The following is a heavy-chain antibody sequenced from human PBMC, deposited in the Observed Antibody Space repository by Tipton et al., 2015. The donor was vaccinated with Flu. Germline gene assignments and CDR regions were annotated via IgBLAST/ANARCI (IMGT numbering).Heavy chain of an antibody. D-gene: IGHD6-13*01. CDR1: GYSFTSYW. V-gene: IGHV5-51*01. Sequence: QLVQSGAEVKKPGESLKISCKGSGYSFTSYWIGWVRQMPGKGLEWMGIIYPGDSDTRYSPSFQGQVTISADKSIITAYLPWSSLKASNTAMYYCARRGIAAAGTQDDAFDIWGQGTMVTVSS. CDR2: IYPGDSDT. J-gene: IGHJ3*02. CDR3: ARRGIAAAGTQDDAFDI.